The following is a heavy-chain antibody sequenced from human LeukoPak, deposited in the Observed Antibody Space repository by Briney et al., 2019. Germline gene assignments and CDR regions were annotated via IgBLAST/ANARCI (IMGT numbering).Heavy chain of an antibody. Sequence: GGSLRLSCAASGFTFSSYAMSWVRQAPGKGLEWVSAISGSGGSTYYADSVKGRLTISRDNSKNTLYLQMNSLRAEDTAVYYCAKLPVVVPAAHDAFDIWGQGTMVTVSS. CDR1: GFTFSSYA. V-gene: IGHV3-23*01. D-gene: IGHD2-2*01. CDR3: AKLPVVVPAAHDAFDI. CDR2: ISGSGGST. J-gene: IGHJ3*02.